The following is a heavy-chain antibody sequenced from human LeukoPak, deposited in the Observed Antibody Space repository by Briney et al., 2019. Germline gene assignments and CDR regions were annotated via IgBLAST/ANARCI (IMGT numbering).Heavy chain of an antibody. J-gene: IGHJ3*02. D-gene: IGHD4-17*01. Sequence: GGSLRLSCAASGFTFSSYAMSWVRQAPGKGLEWVSAISGSGGSTYYADPVKGRFTISRDNAKNSLYLQMNSLRAEDTAVYYCARDGEGPSTVTGLDAFDIWGQGTMVTVSS. V-gene: IGHV3-23*01. CDR1: GFTFSSYA. CDR2: ISGSGGST. CDR3: ARDGEGPSTVTGLDAFDI.